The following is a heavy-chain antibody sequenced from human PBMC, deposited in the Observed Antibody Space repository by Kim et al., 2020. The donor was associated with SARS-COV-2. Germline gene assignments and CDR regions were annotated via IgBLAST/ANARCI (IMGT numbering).Heavy chain of an antibody. CDR3: ARVREIAVAGIECAFDI. D-gene: IGHD6-19*01. J-gene: IGHJ3*02. Sequence: VKGRFTISRDNAKNSLYLQMNSLRAEDTAVYYCARVREIAVAGIECAFDIWGQGTMVTVSS. V-gene: IGHV3-11*01.